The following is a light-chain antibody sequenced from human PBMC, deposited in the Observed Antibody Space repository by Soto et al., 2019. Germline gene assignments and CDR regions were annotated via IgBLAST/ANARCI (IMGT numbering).Light chain of an antibody. CDR2: DVS. CDR1: SSDVGGYNY. V-gene: IGLV2-11*01. Sequence: QSVMTQPRSVSGSPGQSVTSSCTGPSSDVGGYNYVSWYQQHPGKAPKLMIYDVSKRPSGVPDRFSGSKSGNTASLTISGLQAEDEADYYCCSYAGSYTFGYVFGTGNKVTVL. CDR3: CSYAGSYTFGYV. J-gene: IGLJ1*01.